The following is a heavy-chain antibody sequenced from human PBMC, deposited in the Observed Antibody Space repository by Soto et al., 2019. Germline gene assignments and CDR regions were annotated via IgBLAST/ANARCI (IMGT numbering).Heavy chain of an antibody. V-gene: IGHV4-34*01. CDR2: INHSGST. Sequence: SETLSLTCAVYGGSFSGYYWSWIRQPPGKGLEWIGEINHSGSTNYNPSLKSRVTISVDTSKNQFSLKLSSVTAADTAVYYCARGGAVVVPAAIWGTYWGQGTLVTVSS. CDR1: GGSFSGYY. D-gene: IGHD2-2*01. J-gene: IGHJ4*02. CDR3: ARGGAVVVPAAIWGTY.